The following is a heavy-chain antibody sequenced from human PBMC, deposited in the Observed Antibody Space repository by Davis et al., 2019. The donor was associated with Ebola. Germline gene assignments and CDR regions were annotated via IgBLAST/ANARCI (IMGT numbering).Heavy chain of an antibody. V-gene: IGHV3-48*03. CDR3: ARDLDSSGWRERSYYYYGMDV. CDR2: ISSSGSTI. Sequence: GESLNISCASSGFTFSSYEMNWLRQAPGKGLEWVSYISSSGSTIYYADSVKGRFTISRDNAKNSLYLQMNSLRAEDTAVYYCARDLDSSGWRERSYYYYGMDVWGQGTTVTVSS. CDR1: GFTFSSYE. D-gene: IGHD6-19*01. J-gene: IGHJ6*02.